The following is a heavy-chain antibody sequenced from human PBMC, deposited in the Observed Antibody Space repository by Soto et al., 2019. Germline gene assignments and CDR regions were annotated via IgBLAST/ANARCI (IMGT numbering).Heavy chain of an antibody. CDR2: ISAYNGNT. CDR3: ARDPTARGYYYGLDG. Sequence: QIQLVQSGAELKKPGASVKVSCKASGYTFDSHAIGWVRQAPGQGLEWMGWISAYNGNTKYAQKFQGRVTRTTDTSRNTAYMELRSLGSDDTAVYYCARDPTARGYYYGLDGWGQGTTVIVSS. CDR1: GYTFDSHA. V-gene: IGHV1-18*01. J-gene: IGHJ6*02. D-gene: IGHD5-18*01.